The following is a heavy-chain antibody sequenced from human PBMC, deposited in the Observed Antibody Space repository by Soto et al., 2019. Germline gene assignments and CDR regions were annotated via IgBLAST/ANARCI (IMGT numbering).Heavy chain of an antibody. J-gene: IGHJ4*02. CDR2: MSYDGSNE. V-gene: IGHV3-30*18. Sequence: QVQLVESGGGVVQPGRSLRLSCAASGFTFSHYAMHWVRQAPGKGLEWVALMSYDGSNEYYADSVKGRFTISRDNSKNTLYLQMNSLRAEDTAVYYCAKDGSHNFDYWSQGTLVTVSS. CDR1: GFTFSHYA. CDR3: AKDGSHNFDY. D-gene: IGHD1-26*01.